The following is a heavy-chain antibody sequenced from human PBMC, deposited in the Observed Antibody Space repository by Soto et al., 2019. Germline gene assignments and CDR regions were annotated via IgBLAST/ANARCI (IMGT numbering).Heavy chain of an antibody. CDR1: GGSIRSSSYY. CDR3: ARHELAARCYYYYYMDV. CDR2: IYYSGST. Sequence: QLQLQESGPGLVKPSETLSLTCTVSGGSIRSSSYYWGWIRQPPGKGLEWIGSIYYSGSTYYNPSLKSRVTISVDTSKNQFSLKLSSVTAADTSVYYCARHELAARCYYYYYMDVWGKGTTVTVSS. V-gene: IGHV4-39*01. J-gene: IGHJ6*03. D-gene: IGHD6-6*01.